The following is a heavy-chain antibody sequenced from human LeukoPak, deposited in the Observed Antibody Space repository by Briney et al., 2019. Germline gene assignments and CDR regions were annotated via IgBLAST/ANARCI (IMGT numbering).Heavy chain of an antibody. CDR1: GYTFTDYY. J-gene: IGHJ4*02. D-gene: IGHD3-22*01. Sequence: ASVKVSCKASGYTFTDYYIHWVRQAPGQGFGWMGRINPNSGGTNYAQNFQGKVTVTRDTSISTVYMELSGLRSDDTAVYYCTRYYYHTSGFDYWGQGTLVTVSS. CDR3: TRYYYHTSGFDY. V-gene: IGHV1-2*06. CDR2: INPNSGGT.